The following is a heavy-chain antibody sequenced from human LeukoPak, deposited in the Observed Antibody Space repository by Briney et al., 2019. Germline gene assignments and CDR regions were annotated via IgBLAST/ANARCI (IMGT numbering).Heavy chain of an antibody. J-gene: IGHJ4*02. CDR1: GGSISSSSYY. Sequence: SETLSLTCTVSGGSISSSSYYWGWIRQPPGKGLEWIGNIYYSGSTYYNPSLKSRVTISVDTSKNQFSLKLSSVTAADTAVYYCARTDPEDYWGQGTLVTVSS. V-gene: IGHV4-39*07. CDR3: ARTDPEDY. CDR2: IYYSGST.